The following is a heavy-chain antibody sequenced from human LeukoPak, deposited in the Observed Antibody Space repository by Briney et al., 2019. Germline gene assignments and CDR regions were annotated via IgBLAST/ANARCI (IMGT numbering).Heavy chain of an antibody. J-gene: IGHJ4*02. CDR1: GYDFTSVG. V-gene: IGHV1-18*01. CDR3: ARAGPGSGWYFDY. CDR2: ISPYNGNT. D-gene: IGHD6-19*01. Sequence: ATVKVSCKASGYDFTSVGITWVRRAPGQGLEWMGWISPYNGNTRYAQKFQGRVAMTTDTSTTTAYMELRGMRFNDTAVYYCARAGPGSGWYFDYWGQGTLVTVSS.